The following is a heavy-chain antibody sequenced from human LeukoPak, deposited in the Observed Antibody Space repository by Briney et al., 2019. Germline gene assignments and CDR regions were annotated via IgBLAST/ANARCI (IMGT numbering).Heavy chain of an antibody. Sequence: GGPLTLSYAPSGFPYNSYEKNWVPQAPGKGLEWVSYISSGSTIYYADSVKGRFTISRDNAKNSLYLQMNSLRAEDTAVYYCARSLPRYYYFDYWGQGTLVTVSS. CDR1: GFPYNSYE. CDR3: ARSLPRYYYFDY. J-gene: IGHJ4*02. CDR2: ISSGSTI. V-gene: IGHV3-48*03. D-gene: IGHD3-9*01.